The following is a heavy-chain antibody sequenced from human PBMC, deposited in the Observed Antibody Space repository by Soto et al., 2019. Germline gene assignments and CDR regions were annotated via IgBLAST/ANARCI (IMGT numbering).Heavy chain of an antibody. CDR3: ARDNYDFWSGYGAREGVDTGY. V-gene: IGHV1-18*01. J-gene: IGHJ4*02. Sequence: QVQLVQSGAEVKKPGASVKVSCKASGYTFTSYGISWVRQAPGQGLEWMGWISAYKGNTNYAQKLQGRVTMTTDTSTSLSYLDLRSLICDDTAGYYGARDNYDFWSGYGAREGVDTGYWGQGTLVTVSS. CDR2: ISAYKGNT. CDR1: GYTFTSYG. D-gene: IGHD3-3*01.